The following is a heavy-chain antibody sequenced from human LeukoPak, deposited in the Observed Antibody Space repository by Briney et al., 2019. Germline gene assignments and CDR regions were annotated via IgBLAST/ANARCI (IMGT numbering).Heavy chain of an antibody. CDR3: ARGYGSGRLNVLFDY. Sequence: GGSLRLSCEASGFSFSTYNMNWVRQAPGKGLEWVSSISGSSSSINNADSVNGRFTISRDNTKKSLYLQMNSLRAEDTAVYYCARGYGSGRLNVLFDYWGQGTLVTVSS. J-gene: IGHJ4*02. CDR2: ISGSSSSI. V-gene: IGHV3-21*01. CDR1: GFSFSTYN. D-gene: IGHD3-10*01.